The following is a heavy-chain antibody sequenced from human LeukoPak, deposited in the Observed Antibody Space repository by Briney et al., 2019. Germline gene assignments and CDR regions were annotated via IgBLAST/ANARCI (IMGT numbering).Heavy chain of an antibody. D-gene: IGHD3-22*01. V-gene: IGHV1-18*01. J-gene: IGHJ5*02. Sequence: ASVKVSCKASGYTFTSYGISWVRQAPGQGLEWMGWISAYNGNTNYAQKFQGRVTITTDESTSTAYMELSSLRSEDTAVYYCARDRVPAYYYDSSGTFDPWGQGTLVTVSS. CDR3: ARDRVPAYYYDSSGTFDP. CDR1: GYTFTSYG. CDR2: ISAYNGNT.